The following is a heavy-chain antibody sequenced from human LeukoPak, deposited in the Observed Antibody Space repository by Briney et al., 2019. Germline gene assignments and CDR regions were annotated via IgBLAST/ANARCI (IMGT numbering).Heavy chain of an antibody. V-gene: IGHV3-30*18. Sequence: GGSLRLSCAASGFTFSSYGMHWVRQAPGKGLEWVAVISYDGSNKYYADSVKGRSTISRDNSKNTLYLQMNSLRAEDTAVYYCAKEVVVVITTPTEAGFDYWGQGTLVTVSS. CDR1: GFTFSSYG. D-gene: IGHD3-22*01. CDR2: ISYDGSNK. CDR3: AKEVVVVITTPTEAGFDY. J-gene: IGHJ4*02.